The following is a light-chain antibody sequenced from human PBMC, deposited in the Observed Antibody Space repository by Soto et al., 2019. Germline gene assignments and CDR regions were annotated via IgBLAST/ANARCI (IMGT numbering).Light chain of an antibody. J-gene: IGKJ2*01. CDR1: QSVSSN. Sequence: EIVMTQSPATLSVSPGERATLSCRASQSVSSNLAWYQQKPGQAPRLLMYRASTRATGLPARFSGSGSGTEFTRTITSLQSEDFEVYYCQQYNFWPYTFGQGTKLEIK. CDR2: RAS. V-gene: IGKV3-15*01. CDR3: QQYNFWPYT.